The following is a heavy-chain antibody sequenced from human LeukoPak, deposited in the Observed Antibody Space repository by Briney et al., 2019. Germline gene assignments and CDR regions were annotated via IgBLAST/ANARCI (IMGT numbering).Heavy chain of an antibody. CDR1: SGSITGYY. J-gene: IGHJ4*02. V-gene: IGHV4-59*01. D-gene: IGHD6-13*01. Sequence: SETLSLTCTVSSGSITGYYRAWIRQPPGKGLEWIGYIQYSGTTEYNPSLASRASISVDTAKDQFSLNLRSVTAADTAIYYCARDRAAGTLDFWGQGTLVTVSS. CDR2: IQYSGTT. CDR3: ARDRAAGTLDF.